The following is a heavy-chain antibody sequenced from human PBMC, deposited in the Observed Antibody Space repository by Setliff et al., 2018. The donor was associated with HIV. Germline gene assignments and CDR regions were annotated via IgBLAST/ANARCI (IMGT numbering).Heavy chain of an antibody. CDR3: ARETVGGAAGATGTFNY. J-gene: IGHJ4*02. Sequence: GGSLRLSCAASGFTFSTYTMTWVRQAPGKGLEWVSSISSSGGTTYFADTVKGRFTISRDDSKNTLYLQMSSLRVEDTAIYYCARETVGGAAGATGTFNYWGQGTLVTVSS. CDR1: GFTFSTYT. V-gene: IGHV3-23*01. CDR2: ISSSGGTT. D-gene: IGHD4-4*01.